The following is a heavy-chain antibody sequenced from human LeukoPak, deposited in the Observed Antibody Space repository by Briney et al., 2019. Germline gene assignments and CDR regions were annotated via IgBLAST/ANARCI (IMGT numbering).Heavy chain of an antibody. V-gene: IGHV1-69*05. CDR1: GGTFSSYA. Sequence: ASVKVSCKASGGTFSSYAISWVRQAPGQGLEWMGGIIPIFGTANYAQKFQGRVTITTDESTSTAYMELSSLRSEDTAVYYCARDDVDTPPFDYLGQGTLVTVSS. D-gene: IGHD5-18*01. J-gene: IGHJ4*02. CDR3: ARDDVDTPPFDY. CDR2: IIPIFGTA.